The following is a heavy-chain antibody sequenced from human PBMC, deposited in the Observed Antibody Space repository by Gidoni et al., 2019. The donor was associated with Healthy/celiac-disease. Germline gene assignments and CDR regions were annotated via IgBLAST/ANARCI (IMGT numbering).Heavy chain of an antibody. CDR1: GFTFSIYA. CDR2: ISYDGSNK. J-gene: IGHJ4*02. CDR3: ASVTGLRGTYWHSFDS. V-gene: IGHV3-30*01. D-gene: IGHD1-26*01. Sequence: VQLVESGGGVVQPGRSLRLSWAASGFTFSIYAMHWVRQAPGKGLEGVAVISYDGSNKYYADSVKGRFTISRDNSKNTLYLHMNRLRAEDPALYSCASVTGLRGTYWHSFDSWGQAPLVTASS.